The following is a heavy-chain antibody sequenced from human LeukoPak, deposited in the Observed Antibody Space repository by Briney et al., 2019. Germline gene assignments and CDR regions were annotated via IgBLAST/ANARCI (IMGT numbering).Heavy chain of an antibody. D-gene: IGHD2-8*01. CDR3: ARPPLYNNGPDAFDI. Sequence: PGGSLRLSCAASGFTFSRYSMNWVRQAPGKGLERVSSISDSGNLIHYADSVRGRFTISRDNAKNSLYLQMNSLRAEDTAVYYCARPPLYNNGPDAFDIWGQGTMVTVSS. CDR2: ISDSGNLI. V-gene: IGHV3-21*04. CDR1: GFTFSRYS. J-gene: IGHJ3*02.